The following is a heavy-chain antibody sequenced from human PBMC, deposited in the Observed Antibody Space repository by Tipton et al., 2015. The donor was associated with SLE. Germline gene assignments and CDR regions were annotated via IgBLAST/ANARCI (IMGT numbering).Heavy chain of an antibody. D-gene: IGHD1-26*01. CDR1: GGSISSYY. Sequence: TLSLTCTVSGGSISSYYWSWIRQPPGKGLEWIGYIYYSGSTNYNPSLQSRVTISVDTSKNQFSLNLSSVTAADTAIYYCARVGYSGTSPYYYYYMDVWGKGTTVTVSS. V-gene: IGHV4-59*01. CDR2: IYYSGST. J-gene: IGHJ6*03. CDR3: ARVGYSGTSPYYYYYMDV.